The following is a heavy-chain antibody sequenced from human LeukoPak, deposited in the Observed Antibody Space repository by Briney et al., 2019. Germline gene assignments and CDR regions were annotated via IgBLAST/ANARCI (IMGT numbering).Heavy chain of an antibody. CDR2: INANSGGT. V-gene: IGHV1-2*06. CDR1: GYTFADYF. D-gene: IGHD2-8*01. Sequence: ASVKVSCKTSGYTFADYFIHWVRQAPGQGLEWMGRINANSGGTEYEQKFQGRVTMTRDTSISTAYVEVNWLISDDTAICYCARAMAAPDAFDIWGQGTMVTVSS. J-gene: IGHJ3*02. CDR3: ARAMAAPDAFDI.